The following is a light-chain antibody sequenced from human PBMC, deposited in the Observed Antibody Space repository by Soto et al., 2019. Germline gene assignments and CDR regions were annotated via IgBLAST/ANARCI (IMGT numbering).Light chain of an antibody. Sequence: DIVLTQSPGTLSLSPGERATLSCRASQSVTSGFLAWYQQKPGQDPRLLIYGASSRATGIPSRFSGRGSGKDFTLTISRLEPEDFAVYYCQQRSNWPTFGQGTKV. CDR2: GAS. J-gene: IGKJ1*01. CDR3: QQRSNWPT. CDR1: QSVTSGF. V-gene: IGKV3D-20*02.